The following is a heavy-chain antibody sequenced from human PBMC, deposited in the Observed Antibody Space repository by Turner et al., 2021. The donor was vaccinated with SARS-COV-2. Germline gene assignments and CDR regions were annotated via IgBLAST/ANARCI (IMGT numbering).Heavy chain of an antibody. D-gene: IGHD4-4*01. CDR2: INPNSGGT. CDR3: YRGPDALDI. J-gene: IGHJ3*02. Sequence: QVQLVQSGAEVKKPGASVQVSCKASGYTFTGYYLHWVRQAPGQGREWMGWINPNSGGTNYVQKFQGRVTMTRDTSISTAYMEVSRLRSDDTAVYYCYRGPDALDIWGQGTMVTVSS. CDR1: GYTFTGYY. V-gene: IGHV1-2*02.